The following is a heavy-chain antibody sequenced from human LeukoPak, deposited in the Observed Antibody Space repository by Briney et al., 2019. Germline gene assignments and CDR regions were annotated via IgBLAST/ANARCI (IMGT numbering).Heavy chain of an antibody. CDR2: INPNSGGT. CDR3: ARLGGSYWDYFDY. V-gene: IGHV1-2*02. J-gene: IGHJ4*02. Sequence: ASVKVSCKASGYTFTGYYMHWVRQAPGQGLEWMGWINPNSGGTNYAQKFRGRVTMTRDTSISTAYMELSRLRSDDTAVYYCARLGGSYWDYFDYWGQGTLVTVSS. CDR1: GYTFTGYY. D-gene: IGHD1-26*01.